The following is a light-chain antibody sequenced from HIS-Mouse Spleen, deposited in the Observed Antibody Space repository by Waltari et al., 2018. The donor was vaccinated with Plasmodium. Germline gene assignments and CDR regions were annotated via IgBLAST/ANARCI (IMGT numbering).Light chain of an antibody. CDR1: QGISNY. CDR2: AAS. V-gene: IGKV1-39*01. Sequence: DIQMTQSPSSLSASVGDRVTIPCRASQGISNYLNWYPQKPGKAPKFLIYAASTLQSGVPSRFSGSGSGTDFTLTISSLQPEDFATYYCQQSYSTWTFGQGTKVEIK. CDR3: QQSYSTWT. J-gene: IGKJ1*01.